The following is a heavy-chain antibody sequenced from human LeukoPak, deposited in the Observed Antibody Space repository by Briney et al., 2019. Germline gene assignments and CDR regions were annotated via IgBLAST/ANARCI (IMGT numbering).Heavy chain of an antibody. CDR2: IIPILGIA. V-gene: IGHV1-69*04. CDR1: GGTFSSYA. J-gene: IGHJ6*02. D-gene: IGHD4-17*01. CDR3: AREDDYGDRGQGYYYYGMDV. Sequence: SVKVSCKASGGTFSSYAISWVRQAPGQGLEWMGRIIPILGIANYAQKFQGRVTITADKSTSTAYMELSSLRSEDTALYYCAREDDYGDRGQGYYYYGMDVWGQGTTVTVSS.